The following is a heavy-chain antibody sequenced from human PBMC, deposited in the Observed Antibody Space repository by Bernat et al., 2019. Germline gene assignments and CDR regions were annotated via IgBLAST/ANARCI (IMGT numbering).Heavy chain of an antibody. Sequence: EVQLVESGGGLVKPGGSLRLSCASSSSGFSNAWMSWVRQAPGKGLEWVGRIKGKTGGETTDYAAPVKGRFSISRDDAQKTLYLQMTGLKSEDTAVYYCTTYLLATPQCFAYWGQGTPVTVSS. CDR1: SSGFSNAW. CDR2: IKGKTGGETT. J-gene: IGHJ4*02. CDR3: TTYLLATPQCFAY. V-gene: IGHV3-15*01. D-gene: IGHD2-15*01.